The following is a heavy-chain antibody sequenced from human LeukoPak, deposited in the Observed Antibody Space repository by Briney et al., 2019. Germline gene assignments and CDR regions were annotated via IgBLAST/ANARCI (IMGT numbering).Heavy chain of an antibody. CDR1: GFTFSSYW. Sequence: GGSLRLSCAVSGFTFSSYWMSWVRQAPGKGLEWVASIKQDGSEKYYVDSVKGRFTISRDNAKNSLYLQMNSLRAEDTAVYYCARSSGWYNWFDPWGQGTLVTVSS. CDR2: IKQDGSEK. V-gene: IGHV3-7*01. CDR3: ARSSGWYNWFDP. D-gene: IGHD6-19*01. J-gene: IGHJ5*02.